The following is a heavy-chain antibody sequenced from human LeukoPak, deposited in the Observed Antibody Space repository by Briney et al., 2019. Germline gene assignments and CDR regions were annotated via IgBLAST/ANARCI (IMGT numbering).Heavy chain of an antibody. J-gene: IGHJ4*02. Sequence: GGSLRLSCAASGFTVSSNYMSWVRQAPGKGLEWVANIKQDGSEQYYVDTVKGRFTISRDNAKNSLYLQMNSLRAEDTAVYYCARDRNTDFWSGYYTNYFDYWGQGTLVTVSS. V-gene: IGHV3-7*01. CDR3: ARDRNTDFWSGYYTNYFDY. CDR2: IKQDGSEQ. D-gene: IGHD3-3*01. CDR1: GFTVSSNY.